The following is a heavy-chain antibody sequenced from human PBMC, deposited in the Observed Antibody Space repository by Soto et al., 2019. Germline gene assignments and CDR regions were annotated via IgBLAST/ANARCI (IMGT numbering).Heavy chain of an antibody. D-gene: IGHD3-16*01. CDR3: AGLRLGEGFDP. CDR1: GGSISSYY. CDR2: IYYSGST. Sequence: QVQLQESGPGLVKPSETLSLTCTVSGGSISSYYWSWIRQPPGKGLEWIGYIYYSGSTNYNPSLKSRVTISLDTSKNQFSMRLSSVTAADTAVYYCAGLRLGEGFDPWGQGTLVTVSS. V-gene: IGHV4-59*01. J-gene: IGHJ5*02.